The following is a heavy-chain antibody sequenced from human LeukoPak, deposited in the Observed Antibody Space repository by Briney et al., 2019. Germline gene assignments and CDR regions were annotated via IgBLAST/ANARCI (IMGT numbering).Heavy chain of an antibody. Sequence: GGSLRLSCAASGFTFSSYSMNWVRQAPGKGLEWVSSISSSSSYIYYADSVKSRFTISRDNAKNSLYLQMNSLRAEDTAVYYCARGHGSSDAFDIWGQGTMVTVSS. CDR1: GFTFSSYS. V-gene: IGHV3-21*01. CDR3: ARGHGSSDAFDI. J-gene: IGHJ3*02. D-gene: IGHD1-26*01. CDR2: ISSSSSYI.